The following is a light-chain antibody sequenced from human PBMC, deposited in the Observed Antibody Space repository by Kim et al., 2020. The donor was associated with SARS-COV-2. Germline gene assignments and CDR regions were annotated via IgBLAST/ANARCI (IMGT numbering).Light chain of an antibody. J-gene: IGLJ2*01. Sequence: GTTVTISCTRSSGSIGDNYVQWYQQRPGSAPTTLIYEDDQRPSGVPDRFSGSIDSSSTSASLTISGLKTEDEADYYCQSYNRSNVIFGGGTQLTVL. CDR2: EDD. CDR1: SGSIGDNY. V-gene: IGLV6-57*03. CDR3: QSYNRSNVI.